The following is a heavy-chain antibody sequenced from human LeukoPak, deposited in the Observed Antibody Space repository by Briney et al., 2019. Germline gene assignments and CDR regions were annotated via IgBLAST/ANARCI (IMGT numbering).Heavy chain of an antibody. CDR3: ARQVRGVTPVDS. CDR2: VSYSGST. Sequence: SETLSLTCTVSGGSISSSSYYWGWIRQPPGRGLDWIASVSYSGSTFYNPSLKSRLTISVDTSKNQFSLQLTSVTAADTAVYYCARQVRGVTPVDSWGQGTLVTVSS. V-gene: IGHV4-39*07. J-gene: IGHJ4*02. CDR1: GGSISSSSYY. D-gene: IGHD3-10*01.